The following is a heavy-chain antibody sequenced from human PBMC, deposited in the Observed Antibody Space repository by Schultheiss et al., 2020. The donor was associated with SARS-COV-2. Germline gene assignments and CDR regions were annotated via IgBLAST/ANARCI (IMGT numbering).Heavy chain of an antibody. CDR3: AKDYSSGWYAPVDY. D-gene: IGHD6-19*01. Sequence: GGSLRLSCAASGFTFSSYGMHWVRQAPGKGLEWVAVIWYDGSNKYYADSVKGRFTISRDNSKNTLYLQMNSLRAEDTAVYYCAKDYSSGWYAPVDYWGQGTLVTVSS. CDR2: IWYDGSNK. J-gene: IGHJ4*02. V-gene: IGHV3-33*06. CDR1: GFTFSSYG.